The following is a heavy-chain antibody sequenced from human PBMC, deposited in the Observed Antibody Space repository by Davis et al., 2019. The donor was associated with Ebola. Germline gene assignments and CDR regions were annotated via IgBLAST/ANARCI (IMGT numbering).Heavy chain of an antibody. D-gene: IGHD4-17*01. Sequence: PSETLSLTCTVSGGSISSYYWSWIRQPPGKGLEWIGYIYYSGSTNYNPSLKSRVTISVDTSKNQFSLKLSSVTAADTAVYYCARVDYGDPALDHYYYGMDVWGQGTTVTVSS. V-gene: IGHV4-59*01. CDR2: IYYSGST. J-gene: IGHJ6*02. CDR3: ARVDYGDPALDHYYYGMDV. CDR1: GGSISSYY.